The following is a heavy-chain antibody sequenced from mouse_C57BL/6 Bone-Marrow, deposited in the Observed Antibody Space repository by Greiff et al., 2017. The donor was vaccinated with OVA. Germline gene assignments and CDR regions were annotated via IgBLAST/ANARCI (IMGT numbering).Heavy chain of an antibody. V-gene: IGHV1-82*01. J-gene: IGHJ3*01. Sequence: QVQLQQSGPELVKPGASVKISCKASGYAFSSSWMNWVKQRPGKGLEWIGRIYPGGGDTNYNGKFKGKATLTADKSSSTAYMQLSSLTSEDSAVYFCARAWGNYEFAYWGQGTLVTVSA. CDR2: IYPGGGDT. CDR3: ARAWGNYEFAY. CDR1: GYAFSSSW. D-gene: IGHD2-1*01.